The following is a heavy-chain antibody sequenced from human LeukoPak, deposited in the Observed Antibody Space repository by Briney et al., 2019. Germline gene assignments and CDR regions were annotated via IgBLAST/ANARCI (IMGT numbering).Heavy chain of an antibody. CDR2: ISSSSSYI. D-gene: IGHD2-15*01. Sequence: GGSLRLSCAASGFTFSSYSMNWVRQAPGKGLEWVSSISSSSSYIYYADSVKGRFTISRNNAKNSLYLQMNSLRAEDTAVYYCAREGYCSGGSCYDAFDIWGQGAMVTVSS. CDR1: GFTFSSYS. V-gene: IGHV3-21*01. CDR3: AREGYCSGGSCYDAFDI. J-gene: IGHJ3*02.